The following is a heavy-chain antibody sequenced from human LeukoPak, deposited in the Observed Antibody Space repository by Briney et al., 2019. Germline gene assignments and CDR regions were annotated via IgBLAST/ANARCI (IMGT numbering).Heavy chain of an antibody. CDR3: ARFLGYYYYYMDV. J-gene: IGHJ6*03. Sequence: SETLSLTCTVSGGSISSYYWSWIRQPPGKGLEWIGYIYYSGSTNYNPSLKSRVTISVDTSKNQFSLKLSSVTAADTAVYYCARFLGYYYYYMDVWGKGTTVTVSS. CDR1: GGSISSYY. CDR2: IYYSGST. V-gene: IGHV4-59*01.